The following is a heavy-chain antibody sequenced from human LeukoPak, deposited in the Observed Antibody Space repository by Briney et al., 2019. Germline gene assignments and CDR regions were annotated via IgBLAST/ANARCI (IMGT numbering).Heavy chain of an antibody. Sequence: SETLSLTCAVYGGSFSGYYWSWIRQPPGKGLEWFGEINHSGSTNYNPSLKSRVTISVDTSKNQFSLKLSSVTAADTAVYYCARRGSSWYLGIDYWGQGTLVTVSS. J-gene: IGHJ4*02. CDR2: INHSGST. D-gene: IGHD6-13*01. V-gene: IGHV4-34*01. CDR1: GGSFSGYY. CDR3: ARRGSSWYLGIDY.